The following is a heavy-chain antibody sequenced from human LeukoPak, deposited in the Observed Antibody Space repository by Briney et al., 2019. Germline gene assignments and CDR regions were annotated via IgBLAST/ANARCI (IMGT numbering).Heavy chain of an antibody. CDR3: ARATPHYYGSGSLADDY. D-gene: IGHD3-10*01. V-gene: IGHV4-4*07. CDR1: GGSISSYY. CDR2: IYTSGST. J-gene: IGHJ4*02. Sequence: SETLPLTCIVSGGSISSYYWSWIRQPAGKGLEWIGRIYTSGSTNYNPSLKSRVTMSVDTSKNQFSLKLSSVTAADTAVYYCARATPHYYGSGSLADDYWGQGTLVTVSS.